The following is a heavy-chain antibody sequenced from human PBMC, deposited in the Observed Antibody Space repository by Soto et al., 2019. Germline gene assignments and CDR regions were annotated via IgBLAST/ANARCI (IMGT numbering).Heavy chain of an antibody. CDR3: AREHRYKDIVVVPAGPGRYYYYMDV. D-gene: IGHD2-2*01. CDR1: GGSISSYY. V-gene: IGHV4-59*01. J-gene: IGHJ6*03. Sequence: SETLSLTCTVSGGSISSYYWSWIRQPPGKGLEWIGYIYYSGSTNYNPSLKSRVTISVDTSKNQFSLKLSSVTAADTAVYYCAREHRYKDIVVVPAGPGRYYYYMDVWGKGTTVTVSS. CDR2: IYYSGST.